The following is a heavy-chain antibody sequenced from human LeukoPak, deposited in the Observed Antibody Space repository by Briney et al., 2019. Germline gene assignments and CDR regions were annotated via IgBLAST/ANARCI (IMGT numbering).Heavy chain of an antibody. Sequence: PSETLSLTCTVSGYSITSGYYWGWIRQAPGKRLEWIGNIYYNGIAYYNPSLKGRVSISVYTSKNQFSLKLTSVTAADTDMYYCARGGPSYYWGRGTLVTVSS. CDR2: IYYNGIA. CDR3: ARGGPSYY. J-gene: IGHJ4*02. CDR1: GYSITSGYY. V-gene: IGHV4-38-2*02.